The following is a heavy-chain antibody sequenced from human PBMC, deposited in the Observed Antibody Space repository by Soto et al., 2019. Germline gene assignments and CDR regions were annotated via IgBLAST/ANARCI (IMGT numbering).Heavy chain of an antibody. J-gene: IGHJ5*02. CDR2: MNPNSGNT. V-gene: IGHV1-8*01. CDR3: ARDPVSSWYWGVENWFDP. Sequence: GASVKVSCKASGHTFTSYDINWVRQATGQGLEWMGWMNPNSGNTGYAQKFQGRVTMTRNTSISTAYMELSSLRSGDTAVYYCARDPVSSWYWGVENWFDPWGRGTLVTVSS. CDR1: GHTFTSYD. D-gene: IGHD6-13*01.